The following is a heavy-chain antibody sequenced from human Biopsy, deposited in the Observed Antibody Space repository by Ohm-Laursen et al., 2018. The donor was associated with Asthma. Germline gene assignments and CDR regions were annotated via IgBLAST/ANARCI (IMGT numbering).Heavy chain of an antibody. CDR2: ITYDGSNK. CDR1: GFTFSSYG. V-gene: IGHV3-30*18. Sequence: RSLRLSCAASGFTFSSYGMHWVRQAPGKGLEWVAVITYDGSNKYYADSVKGRFTISRDNSKNTLYLQMNSLRAEDTAVYYCAKVYDYAYHYDGFDIWGQGTMVTVPS. CDR3: AKVYDYAYHYDGFDI. D-gene: IGHD4-17*01. J-gene: IGHJ3*02.